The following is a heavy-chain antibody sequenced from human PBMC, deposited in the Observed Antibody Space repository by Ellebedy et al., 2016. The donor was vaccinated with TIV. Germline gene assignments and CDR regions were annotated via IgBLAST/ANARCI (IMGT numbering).Heavy chain of an antibody. D-gene: IGHD3-10*01. CDR2: ISGSGGST. CDR3: AKPLEGSGSYYNVDLFDY. Sequence: GGSLRLSCAASGFTFSSYSMSWVRQAPGKGLEWVSAISGSGGSTYYADSVKGRFTISRDNSKNTLYLQMNSLRAEDTAVYYCAKPLEGSGSYYNVDLFDYWGQGTLVTVSS. V-gene: IGHV3-23*01. CDR1: GFTFSSYS. J-gene: IGHJ4*02.